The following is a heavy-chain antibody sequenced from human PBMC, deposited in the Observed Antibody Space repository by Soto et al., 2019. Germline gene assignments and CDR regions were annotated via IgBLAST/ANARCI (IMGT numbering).Heavy chain of an antibody. D-gene: IGHD4-17*01. CDR1: GFTFSSYA. CDR3: AKATPHDYGGFDY. V-gene: IGHV3-23*01. J-gene: IGHJ4*02. Sequence: GVLRLSCAASGFTFSSYAMSWVRQAPGKGLEWVSAISGSGGSTYSADSVKGRFTISRDNSKNTLYLQMNILRAEDTAVYYCAKATPHDYGGFDYWGQGTLVTVSS. CDR2: ISGSGGST.